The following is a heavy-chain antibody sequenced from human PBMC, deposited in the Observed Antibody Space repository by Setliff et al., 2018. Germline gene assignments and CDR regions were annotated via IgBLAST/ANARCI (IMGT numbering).Heavy chain of an antibody. CDR2: INHSGST. CDR1: GGSFSGYY. CDR3: ARGERRWLRFSLDY. Sequence: SETLSLTCAVYGGSFSGYYWSWIRQPPGKGLEWIGEINHSGSTNYNPSLKSRVTISVDTSKNQFSLKLSSVTAADTAVYYCARGERRWLRFSLDYWGKGTTVTVSS. D-gene: IGHD5-12*01. J-gene: IGHJ6*04. V-gene: IGHV4-34*01.